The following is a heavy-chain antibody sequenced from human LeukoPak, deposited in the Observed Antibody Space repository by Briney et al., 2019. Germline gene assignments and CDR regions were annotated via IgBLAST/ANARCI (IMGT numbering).Heavy chain of an antibody. J-gene: IGHJ5*02. CDR2: INPSGSWT. CDR3: ARDNSVGDIAWWFDP. V-gene: IGHV1-46*01. CDR1: GYTFTSYY. Sequence: ASVKVSCKASGYTFTSYYMHWVRQAPGQGLEWMGLINPSGSWTLYAQKFQGRVTMTRDMSTTTDYMELSSLRSEDTAVYYCARDNSVGDIAWWFDPWGQGTLVTVSS. D-gene: IGHD3-16*02.